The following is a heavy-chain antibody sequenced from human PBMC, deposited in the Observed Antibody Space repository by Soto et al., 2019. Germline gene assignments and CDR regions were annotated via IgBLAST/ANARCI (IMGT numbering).Heavy chain of an antibody. V-gene: IGHV1-8*01. CDR1: GYTFTSYD. CDR3: ARRAETNGWNGFGADKYYFDF. Sequence: ASVKVSCKASGYTFTSYDIYWVRKATGQGLEWMGWMNPNTGNSGYAQKFQGRVTMTSDTSISTAHMELSSLRSEDTAVYYCARRAETNGWNGFGADKYYFDFWGQGTLVTVSS. J-gene: IGHJ4*02. D-gene: IGHD1-1*01. CDR2: MNPNTGNS.